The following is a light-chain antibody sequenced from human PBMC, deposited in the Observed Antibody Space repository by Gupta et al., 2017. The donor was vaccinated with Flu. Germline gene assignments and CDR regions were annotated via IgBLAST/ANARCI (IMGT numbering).Light chain of an antibody. Sequence: SSYVGSYNLVSWYQQHPGEAPKLMIYEVTTRPSGVSNRFSGSNSGNTASLTISGLQAEDEAYYYCCSYAGGSTLVFGGGTKLTVL. V-gene: IGLV2-23*02. J-gene: IGLJ3*02. CDR2: EVT. CDR1: SSYVGSYNL. CDR3: CSYAGGSTLV.